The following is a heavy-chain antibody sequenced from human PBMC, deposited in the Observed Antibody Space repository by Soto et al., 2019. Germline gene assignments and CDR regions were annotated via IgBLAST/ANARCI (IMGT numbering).Heavy chain of an antibody. V-gene: IGHV3-20*04. D-gene: IGHD3-22*01. CDR1: GFTFDDYG. J-gene: IGHJ3*02. CDR3: ARLGDSSGYAAFDI. Sequence: GGSLRLSCAASGFTFDDYGMSWVRQAPGKGLEWVSGINWNGGSTGYADSVKGRFTISRDNAKNSLYLQMNSLRAEDTALYYCARLGDSSGYAAFDIWGQGTMVTVSS. CDR2: INWNGGST.